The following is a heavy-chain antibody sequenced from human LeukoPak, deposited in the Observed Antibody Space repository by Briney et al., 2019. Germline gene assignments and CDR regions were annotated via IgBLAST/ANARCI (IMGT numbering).Heavy chain of an antibody. CDR3: ARDPAITLLRGVIDY. Sequence: GGSLRLSCAASGFTFSSYGMHWVRQAPGKGLEWVAVISYDGSNKYYADSVKGRFTISRDNSKNTLYLQMNSLQAEDTAVYYCARDPAITLLRGVIDYWGQGTLVTVSS. D-gene: IGHD3-10*01. CDR1: GFTFSSYG. CDR2: ISYDGSNK. V-gene: IGHV3-30*03. J-gene: IGHJ4*02.